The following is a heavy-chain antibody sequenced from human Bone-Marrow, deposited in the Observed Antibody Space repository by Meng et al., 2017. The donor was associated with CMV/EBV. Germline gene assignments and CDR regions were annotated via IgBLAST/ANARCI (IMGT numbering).Heavy chain of an antibody. CDR3: ARATSSSSWYYYYYGMDV. CDR2: ISSSSSYI. J-gene: IGHJ6*01. V-gene: IGHV3-21*01. D-gene: IGHD6-13*01. CDR1: GFTFSSYS. Sequence: GESLKISCAASGFTFSSYSMNWVRQAPGKGLEWVSSISSSSSYIYYADSVKGRFTISRDNAKNSLYLQMNSLRAEDTAVYYCARATSSSSWYYYYYGMDVWGQGTTVTVYS.